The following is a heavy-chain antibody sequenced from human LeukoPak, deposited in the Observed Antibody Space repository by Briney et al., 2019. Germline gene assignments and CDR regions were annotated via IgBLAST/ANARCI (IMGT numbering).Heavy chain of an antibody. CDR1: GFTFSSYW. CDR2: IKQDGSEK. Sequence: GGSLRLSCAASGFTFSSYWMSWVRQAPGKGLEWVANIKQDGSEKYYVDSVKGRFTISRDSAKNSLYLQMNSLRAEDTAVYYCARVPGSGSYYNLHYFDYWGQGTLVTVSS. CDR3: ARVPGSGSYYNLHYFDY. J-gene: IGHJ4*02. V-gene: IGHV3-7*01. D-gene: IGHD3-10*01.